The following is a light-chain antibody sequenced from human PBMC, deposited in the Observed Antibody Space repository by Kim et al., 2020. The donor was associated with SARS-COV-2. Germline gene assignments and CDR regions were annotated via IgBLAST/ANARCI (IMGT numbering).Light chain of an antibody. V-gene: IGKV3-11*01. J-gene: IGKJ4*02. Sequence: SRGQRPAGSGKASQVVSNYLAWYQQKPSQAPRLHIYDASNRATGLPARFSGSGSGTDFTLTISSLEPEDFAVYYCQQRSNWPRLTFGGGTKVDIK. CDR1: QVVSNY. CDR2: DAS. CDR3: QQRSNWPRLT.